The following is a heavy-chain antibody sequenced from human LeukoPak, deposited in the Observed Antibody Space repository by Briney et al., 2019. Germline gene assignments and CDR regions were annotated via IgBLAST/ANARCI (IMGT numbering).Heavy chain of an antibody. CDR2: IIPILGIA. D-gene: IGHD6-19*01. CDR1: GFTFSSYA. J-gene: IGHJ6*02. Sequence: PGGSLRLSCAASGFTFSSYAISWVRQAPGQGLEWMGRIIPILGIANYAQKFQGRVTITADKSTSTAYMELSSLRSEDTAVYYCARVRYPGYSSGWVPPHGMDVWGQGTTVTVSS. CDR3: ARVRYPGYSSGWVPPHGMDV. V-gene: IGHV1-69*04.